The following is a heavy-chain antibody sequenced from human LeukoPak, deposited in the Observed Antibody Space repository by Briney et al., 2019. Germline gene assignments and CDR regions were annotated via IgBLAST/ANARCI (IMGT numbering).Heavy chain of an antibody. V-gene: IGHV4-59*12. CDR3: ARDKDY. J-gene: IGHJ4*02. Sequence: SETLSLTCAVSGGSINTYYWSWIRQPPGKGLEWIGSIYYSGSTYYNPSLKSRVTISVDTSKNQFSLKLSSVTAADTAVYYCARDKDYWGQGTLVTVSS. CDR2: IYYSGST. CDR1: GGSINTYY.